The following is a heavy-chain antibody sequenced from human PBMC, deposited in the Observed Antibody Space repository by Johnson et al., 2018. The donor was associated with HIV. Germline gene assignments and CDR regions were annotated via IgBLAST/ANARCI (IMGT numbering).Heavy chain of an antibody. CDR1: GFTFSSYW. V-gene: IGHV3-7*01. Sequence: VQLVESGGGLVQPGGSLRLSCAASGFTFSSYWMSWVRQAPGKGLEWVANINHDGSEKYYADSMKGRFTIPRDNSKNTLYLQMNRLRAEDTAVYYCARDRVEIVRAVPDAFDIWGQGTMVTVSS. CDR2: INHDGSEK. D-gene: IGHD2-2*03. J-gene: IGHJ3*02. CDR3: ARDRVEIVRAVPDAFDI.